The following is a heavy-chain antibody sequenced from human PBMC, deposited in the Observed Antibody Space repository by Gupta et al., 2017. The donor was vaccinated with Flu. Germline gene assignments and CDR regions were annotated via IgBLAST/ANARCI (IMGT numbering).Heavy chain of an antibody. Sequence: QVQLVQSGAEVKEPGASVKVSCKASGYSFTSYYIHWVRQAPGQGLEWMGIINPSGGSTNYAQKFQDRVTMTRDTSTKTVYMELSSLRSEDTAVYFCARRGDRTSWYYYGMDVWGQGTTVTVSS. CDR3: ARRGDRTSWYYYGMDV. D-gene: IGHD3-16*01. CDR1: GYSFTSYY. J-gene: IGHJ6*02. CDR2: INPSGGST. V-gene: IGHV1-46*01.